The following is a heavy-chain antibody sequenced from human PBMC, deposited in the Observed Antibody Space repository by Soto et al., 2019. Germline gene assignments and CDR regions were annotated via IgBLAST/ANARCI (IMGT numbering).Heavy chain of an antibody. CDR1: GGSISSGDYY. V-gene: IGHV4-30-4*01. Sequence: SETLSLTCTVSGGSISSGDYYWSWIRHPPGKGLEWIGYIYYSGSTYYNPSLKSRVTISVDTSKNQFSLKLSSVTAADTAVYYCARDPTYYDILTGYRPSGWFDPWGQGTLVAVSS. CDR3: ARDPTYYDILTGYRPSGWFDP. D-gene: IGHD3-9*01. CDR2: IYYSGST. J-gene: IGHJ5*02.